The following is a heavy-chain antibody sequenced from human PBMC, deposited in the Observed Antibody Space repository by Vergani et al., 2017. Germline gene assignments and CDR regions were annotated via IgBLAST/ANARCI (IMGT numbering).Heavy chain of an antibody. J-gene: IGHJ6*02. CDR1: GYTFTDHY. Sequence: EVQLVQSGAEVKKPGATMKISCKVSGYTFTDHYMHWVKQAPGKGLEWMGLVDPEDGETIYAEKFKGRVTIAADTSTDTAHLELNSLRSDDTAVYYCATPQTVTTSGMEVWGQGTTVIVSS. V-gene: IGHV1-69-2*01. CDR3: ATPQTVTTSGMEV. D-gene: IGHD4-17*01. CDR2: VDPEDGET.